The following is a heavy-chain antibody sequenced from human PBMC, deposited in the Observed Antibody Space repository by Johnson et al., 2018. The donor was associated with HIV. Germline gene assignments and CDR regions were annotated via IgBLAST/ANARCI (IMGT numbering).Heavy chain of an antibody. V-gene: IGHV3-66*01. Sequence: EVQVVESGGGLVQPGGSLRLSCAASRFTVSSNYMTWVRQAPGKGLEWVSVIYSGGNTYYADSVKGRFTISRDKSKNSLFLQMNSLRVEDTAVYYCAKDGDSSSWYPGDAFDIWGQGTMVTVSS. CDR3: AKDGDSSSWYPGDAFDI. J-gene: IGHJ3*02. D-gene: IGHD6-13*01. CDR1: RFTVSSNY. CDR2: IYSGGNT.